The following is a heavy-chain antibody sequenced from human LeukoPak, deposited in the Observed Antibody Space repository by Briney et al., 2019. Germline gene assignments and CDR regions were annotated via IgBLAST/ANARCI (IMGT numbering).Heavy chain of an antibody. J-gene: IGHJ4*02. V-gene: IGHV4-31*03. CDR3: ARGGDPYYFDY. CDR2: IYYSGST. D-gene: IGHD2-21*02. Sequence: SETLSLTCTVSGGSISSGGYYWSWIRQHPGXXXXWIGYIYYSGSTYYNPSLKSRVTISVDTSKNQFSLKLSSVTAADTAVYYCARGGDPYYFDYWGQGTLVTVSS. CDR1: GGSISSGGYY.